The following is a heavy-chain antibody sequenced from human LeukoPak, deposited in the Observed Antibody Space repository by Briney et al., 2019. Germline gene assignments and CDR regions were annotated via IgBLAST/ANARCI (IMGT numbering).Heavy chain of an antibody. CDR1: GGPFSGYY. D-gene: IGHD6-19*01. V-gene: IGHV4-34*01. CDR3: ARLIAVAGTRGADY. J-gene: IGHJ4*02. Sequence: ASETLSLTCAVYGGPFSGYYWSWIRQPPGKGLEWIGEINHSGSTNYNPSLKSRVTISVDTSKNQFSLKLSSVTAADTAVYYCARLIAVAGTRGADYWGQGTLVTVSS. CDR2: INHSGST.